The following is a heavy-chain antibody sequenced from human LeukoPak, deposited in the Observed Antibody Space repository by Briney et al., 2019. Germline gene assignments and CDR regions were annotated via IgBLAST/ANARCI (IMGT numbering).Heavy chain of an antibody. D-gene: IGHD3-22*01. CDR2: IYYTGST. J-gene: IGHJ4*02. V-gene: IGHV4-59*04. Sequence: SETLSLTCTVSGGSISSYYWSWIRQPPGKGLEWIGTIYYTGSTYDNPSLKSRVTVSVDTSKNQFSLKLSSVTAADTAVYYCARLLYDRSGYYYFDYWGQGTLVSVSS. CDR1: GGSISSYY. CDR3: ARLLYDRSGYYYFDY.